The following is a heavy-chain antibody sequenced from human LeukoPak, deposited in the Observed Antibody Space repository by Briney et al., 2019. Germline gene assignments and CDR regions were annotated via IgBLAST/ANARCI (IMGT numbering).Heavy chain of an antibody. CDR2: ITGSGGTT. V-gene: IGHV3-23*01. CDR1: GFTFSSYS. Sequence: GGSLRLSCAASGFTFSSYSMNWVRQAPGKGLEWVSGITGSGGTTYYADSVKGRFSISRDKSKNTLYLQMSSLRAEDTAVYYCSQSDYFDNWGQGTLVTVFS. J-gene: IGHJ4*02. CDR3: SQSDYFDN.